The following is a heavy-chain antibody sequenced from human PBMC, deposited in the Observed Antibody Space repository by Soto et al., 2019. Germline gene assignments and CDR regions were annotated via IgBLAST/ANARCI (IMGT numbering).Heavy chain of an antibody. J-gene: IGHJ6*02. Sequence: SESLSLTCTVSGGSINAFFWSWVRQPPGKGLESIGYIFYSGSTNYNPSLKSRVTISLDTSKTQFSLNLTSVTAADTAVYYCATQTGLYYYGLDVWGQGTMVTAP. CDR3: ATQTGLYYYGLDV. CDR2: IFYSGST. CDR1: GGSINAFF. V-gene: IGHV4-59*01.